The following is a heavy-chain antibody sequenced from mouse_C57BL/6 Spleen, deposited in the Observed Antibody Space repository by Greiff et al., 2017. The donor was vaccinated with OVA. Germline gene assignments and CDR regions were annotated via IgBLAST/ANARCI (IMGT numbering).Heavy chain of an antibody. J-gene: IGHJ2*01. Sequence: QVQLQQPGAELVKPGASVKLSCKASGYTFTSYWMQWVKQRPGQGLEWIGEIDPSDSYTNYNQKFKGKATLTVDTSSSTAYMQLSSLTSEDSAVYYCARRDNGKRDFDDGGQGTTLTVSS. CDR2: IDPSDSYT. CDR3: ARRDNGKRDFDD. CDR1: GYTFTSYW. D-gene: IGHD1-1*01. V-gene: IGHV1-50*01.